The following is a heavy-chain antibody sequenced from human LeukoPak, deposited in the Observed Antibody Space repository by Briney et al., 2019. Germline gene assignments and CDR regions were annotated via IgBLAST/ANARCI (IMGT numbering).Heavy chain of an antibody. CDR3: AKEYDSGGYGANFDY. J-gene: IGHJ4*02. D-gene: IGHD3-10*01. Sequence: GGSLRLSCAASGFTVSNNYMSWVRQAPGKGLEWVTVVSSDGGTKYYADSVKGRFTISRDNSRNTMYLQMDSLRAEDTAVYYCAKEYDSGGYGANFDYWGQGTLVTVSS. CDR1: GFTVSNNY. CDR2: VSSDGGTK. V-gene: IGHV3-30*18.